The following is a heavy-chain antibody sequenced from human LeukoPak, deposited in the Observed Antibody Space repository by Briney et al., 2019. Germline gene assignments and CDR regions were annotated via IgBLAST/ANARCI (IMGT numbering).Heavy chain of an antibody. V-gene: IGHV1-18*01. CDR2: ISAYNGNT. Sequence: GASVKVSCKASGYTFTSYGFSWVRQPPGQGLEWMGWISAYNGNTNYAQKLQGRVTMTTDTSTSTAYMELRSLRSDDTAVYYCARDRGSGYCSSTSCYKPYNWFDPWGQGTLVTVSS. CDR1: GYTFTSYG. J-gene: IGHJ5*02. D-gene: IGHD2-2*02. CDR3: ARDRGSGYCSSTSCYKPYNWFDP.